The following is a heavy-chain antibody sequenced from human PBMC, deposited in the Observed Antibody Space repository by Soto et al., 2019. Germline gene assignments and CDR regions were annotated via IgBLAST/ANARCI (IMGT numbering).Heavy chain of an antibody. D-gene: IGHD1-1*01. CDR1: GGSISTGGLY. V-gene: IGHV4-31*01. J-gene: IGHJ3*02. CDR3: AQALVFTGGDGFDI. Sequence: QVQLREWGPGLVKPSQTLSLKCSVSGGSISTGGLYWSWIRQHPRKGLEWIGDIYYSGRTYDNPSLPSLVTISIEASKNQFSLKLTSVTAADTAVYYCAQALVFTGGDGFDIWGQGRLVTVSS. CDR2: IYYSGRT.